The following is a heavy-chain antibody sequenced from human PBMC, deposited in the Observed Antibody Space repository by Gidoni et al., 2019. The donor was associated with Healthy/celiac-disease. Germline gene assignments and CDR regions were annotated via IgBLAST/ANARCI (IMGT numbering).Heavy chain of an antibody. CDR2: IKSKTDGGTT. J-gene: IGHJ4*02. V-gene: IGHV3-15*07. Sequence: LEWVGRIKSKTDGGTTDYAAPVKGRFTISRDDSKNTLYLQMNSLKTEDTAVYYCTTVDAHYDYVWGSYRSPDYWGQGTLVTASS. D-gene: IGHD3-16*02. CDR3: TTVDAHYDYVWGSYRSPDY.